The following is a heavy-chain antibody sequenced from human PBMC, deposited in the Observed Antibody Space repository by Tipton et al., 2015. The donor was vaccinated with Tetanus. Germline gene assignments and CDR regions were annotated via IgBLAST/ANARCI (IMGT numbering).Heavy chain of an antibody. J-gene: IGHJ4*02. D-gene: IGHD2-2*01. CDR1: GYTFDTYW. CDR2: IYPRDSDT. CDR3: ARDAAQTSVHFDS. Sequence: VQLVQSGPEVKKPGESLKISCTGSGYTFDTYWIGWVRRMPGKGLEWIGIIYPRDSDTRYSPSFQGRVPISVEKSSKTAYLQWTSLKASDTAMYYCARDAAQTSVHFDSWGQGTLVTVSS. V-gene: IGHV5-51*01.